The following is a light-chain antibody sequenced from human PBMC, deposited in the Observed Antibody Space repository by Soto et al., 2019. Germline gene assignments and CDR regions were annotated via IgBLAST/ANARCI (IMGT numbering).Light chain of an antibody. CDR1: QSVSSN. V-gene: IGKV3D-15*01. CDR3: HQRNK. J-gene: IGKJ5*01. CDR2: GAS. Sequence: EIVMRQSPATLSVSPGERATLSCRASQSVSSNLAWYQQKPAQAPRLLIYGASNRATGIPDRFSGSGSGTDFTLTISRLEPEDFAVYYCHQRNKFGQGTRLEIK.